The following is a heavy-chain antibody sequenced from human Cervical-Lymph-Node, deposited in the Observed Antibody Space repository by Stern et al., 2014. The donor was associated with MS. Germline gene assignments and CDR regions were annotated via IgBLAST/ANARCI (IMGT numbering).Heavy chain of an antibody. V-gene: IGHV3-11*01. Sequence: VQLVESGGGLVKPGGSLRLSCATSGFTFSDYYMSWIRQTPGKGLEWLSYISSSGSTIKYADSVKGRFTISRDNAKNSLYLQMNSLRAEDTAVYYCARDCWPAHSYDSSGSTPTNWFDPWGQGTLVTVSS. J-gene: IGHJ5*02. CDR1: GFTFSDYY. CDR2: ISSSGSTI. D-gene: IGHD3-22*01. CDR3: ARDCWPAHSYDSSGSTPTNWFDP.